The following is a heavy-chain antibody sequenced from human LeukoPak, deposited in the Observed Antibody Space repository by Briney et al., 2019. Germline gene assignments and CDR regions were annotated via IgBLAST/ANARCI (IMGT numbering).Heavy chain of an antibody. Sequence: ASVKVSYKASGYTFTSYAMHWVRQAPGQRLEWMGWINAGNGNTKYSQKFQGRVTITRDTSASTAYMELSSLRSEDTAVYYCARDRAHSSGWYEPFDYWGQGTLVTVSS. CDR2: INAGNGNT. CDR3: ARDRAHSSGWYEPFDY. CDR1: GYTFTSYA. V-gene: IGHV1-3*01. D-gene: IGHD6-19*01. J-gene: IGHJ4*02.